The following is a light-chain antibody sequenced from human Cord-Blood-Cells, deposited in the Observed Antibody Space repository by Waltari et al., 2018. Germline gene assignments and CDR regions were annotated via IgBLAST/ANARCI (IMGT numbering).Light chain of an antibody. V-gene: IGLV2-23*02. CDR2: EVS. CDR3: CSYAGSYV. Sequence: QSALTQPASVSGSPGQSITISCTGTSSDVGSYNLVSQYQQHPGKAPKLMIYEVSKRPSGVSNRFSGSKSGNTASLTISGLQAEDEADYYCCSYAGSYVFGTGTKVTVL. J-gene: IGLJ1*01. CDR1: SSDVGSYNL.